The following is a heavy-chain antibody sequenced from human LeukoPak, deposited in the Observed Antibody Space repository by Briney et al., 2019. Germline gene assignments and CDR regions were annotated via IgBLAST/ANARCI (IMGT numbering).Heavy chain of an antibody. CDR1: VGTLRRYA. J-gene: IGHJ4*02. V-gene: IGHV1-69*06. CDR3: ASTSSSWYIVALDY. CDR2: ILYIFDTA. Sequence: SVNVSCKSSVGTLRRYANSWVRQPGGQGRAGVGVILYIFDTANFAQKFRGRVKITADKSTSTAYMELSSLRAEDTAVYYCASTSSSWYIVALDYWGQGTLVTVSS. D-gene: IGHD6-13*01.